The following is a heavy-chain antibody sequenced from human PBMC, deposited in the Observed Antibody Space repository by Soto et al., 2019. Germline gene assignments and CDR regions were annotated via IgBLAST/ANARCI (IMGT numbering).Heavy chain of an antibody. CDR3: ARLGNVWYYYYGIDV. Sequence: SETLSLTCAVYGGSFSGYYWSWIRQPPGKGLEWIGEVNHSGSTNYNPSLKSRVTISVDTSKNQFSLKLSSVTAADTAVYYCARLGNVWYYYYGIDVWGQGNTVTVSS. CDR2: VNHSGST. J-gene: IGHJ6*02. D-gene: IGHD2-15*01. V-gene: IGHV4-34*01. CDR1: GGSFSGYY.